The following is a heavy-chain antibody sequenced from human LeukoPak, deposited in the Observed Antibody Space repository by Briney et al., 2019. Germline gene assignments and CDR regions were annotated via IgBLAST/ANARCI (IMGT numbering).Heavy chain of an antibody. CDR1: GGSISSYY. J-gene: IGHJ4*02. CDR2: IYYIVST. D-gene: IGHD3-9*01. Sequence: SETLSLTCTVSGGSISSYYWSWIRQPPGKVLEWIGYIYYIVSTNYNPSLKSRATISVDTSKNQLSLKLSSVTAADTAVYYCARWYYDILTGYLDYWGQGTLVTVSS. V-gene: IGHV4-59*01. CDR3: ARWYYDILTGYLDY.